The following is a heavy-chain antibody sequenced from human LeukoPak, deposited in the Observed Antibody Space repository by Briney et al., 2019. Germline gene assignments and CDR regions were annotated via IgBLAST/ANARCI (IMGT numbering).Heavy chain of an antibody. V-gene: IGHV3-48*01. CDR2: ILTSSSSI. D-gene: IGHD3-10*01. CDR3: AKGAGFGELLYAFDI. J-gene: IGHJ3*02. CDR1: GSTFSSYS. Sequence: GGSLRLSCAASGSTFSSYSMIWVRQAPGKGLEWVSYILTSSSSIYYADSVKGRFTISRDNAKNSLYLQMNSLRAEDTALYYCAKGAGFGELLYAFDIWGQGTMVTVSS.